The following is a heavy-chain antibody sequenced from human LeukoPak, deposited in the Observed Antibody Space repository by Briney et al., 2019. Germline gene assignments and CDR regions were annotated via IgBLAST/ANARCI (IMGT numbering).Heavy chain of an antibody. Sequence: PLETLSLTCTVSGGSISSHYWSWIRQPPGKGLEWIGYIYYSGTTNYNPSLKSRVTISVDTSKNQFSLKLSSVTAADTAVYYCARVGDYYDSSGYYYSHDYWGQGTLVTVSS. CDR3: ARVGDYYDSSGYYYSHDY. CDR1: GGSISSHY. D-gene: IGHD3-22*01. V-gene: IGHV4-59*11. J-gene: IGHJ4*02. CDR2: IYYSGTT.